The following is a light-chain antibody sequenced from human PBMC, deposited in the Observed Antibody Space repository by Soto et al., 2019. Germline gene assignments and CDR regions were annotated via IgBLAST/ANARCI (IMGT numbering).Light chain of an antibody. CDR3: QHRRNWPLT. CDR2: DAS. V-gene: IGKV3-11*01. Sequence: EIVLTQSPATLSLSPGERASLSCRASQSVSIYLAWYQQRPGQAPRLLIYDASNRATGVPARFSGSGSGTDFTLTISSLEPADFAVYYCQHRRNWPLTFGGGTKVEIK. J-gene: IGKJ4*01. CDR1: QSVSIY.